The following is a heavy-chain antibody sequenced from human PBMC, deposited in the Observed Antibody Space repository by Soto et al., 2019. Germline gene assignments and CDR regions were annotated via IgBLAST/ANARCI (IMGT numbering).Heavy chain of an antibody. CDR2: IYTSGST. D-gene: IGHD6-13*01. CDR3: ARDYASPAASDWFDP. J-gene: IGHJ5*02. CDR1: GYSISSGYY. V-gene: IGHV4-38-2*02. Sequence: PSETLSLTCAVSGYSISSGYYWGWLRQPPGKGLEWIGSIYTSGSTNYNPSLKSRVTMSVDTSKNQFSLKLSSVTAADTAVYYCARDYASPAASDWFDPWGQGTLVTVSS.